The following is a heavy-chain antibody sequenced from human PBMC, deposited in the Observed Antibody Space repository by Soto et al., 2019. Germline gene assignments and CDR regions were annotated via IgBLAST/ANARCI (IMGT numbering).Heavy chain of an antibody. CDR2: TDYSGNT. J-gene: IGHJ4*02. CDR3: ARAVGDPLFYLDY. Sequence: QVQLQESGPGLVRPSETLSLTCTVSSDSIRSYYWIWIRKSPGKGLEWIGYTDYSGNTNYNPSLKRRVTISADPSKTQLSLRLSSVTAADTAVHYCARAVGDPLFYLDYWGQGTLFTVSS. CDR1: SDSIRSYY. D-gene: IGHD6-19*01. V-gene: IGHV4-59*08.